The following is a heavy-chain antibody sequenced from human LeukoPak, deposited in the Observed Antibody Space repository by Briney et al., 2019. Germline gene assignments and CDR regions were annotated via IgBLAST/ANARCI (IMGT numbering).Heavy chain of an antibody. V-gene: IGHV3-23*01. Sequence: GGSLRLSCAASGFTFSSYAMSWVRQAPGKGLEWVSAISANDDSTYYADSVKGRFTISRDNSKNTLYLQMDSLRAEDSAVYYCAKYYEILTGSLPQAHDYWGQGTLVSDSS. CDR2: ISANDDST. CDR1: GFTFSSYA. D-gene: IGHD3-9*01. J-gene: IGHJ4*02. CDR3: AKYYEILTGSLPQAHDY.